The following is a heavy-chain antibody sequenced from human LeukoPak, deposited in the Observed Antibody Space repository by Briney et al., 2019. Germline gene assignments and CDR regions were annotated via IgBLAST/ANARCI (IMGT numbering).Heavy chain of an antibody. CDR1: GYTFTSYD. J-gene: IGHJ4*02. D-gene: IGHD2-15*01. V-gene: IGHV1-8*01. Sequence: ASVKVSCKTSGYTFTSYDINWVRQATGQGLEWMGWMNPNSGNTGYAQKFQGRVTMTRNSSITTAYMELSSLRSEDTAVYYCARRHGRCSDGSCYYPDYWGQGTLVTVSS. CDR3: ARRHGRCSDGSCYYPDY. CDR2: MNPNSGNT.